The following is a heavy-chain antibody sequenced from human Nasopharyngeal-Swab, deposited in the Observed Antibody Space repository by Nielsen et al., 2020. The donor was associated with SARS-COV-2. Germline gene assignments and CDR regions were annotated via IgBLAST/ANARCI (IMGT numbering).Heavy chain of an antibody. J-gene: IGHJ6*04. V-gene: IGHV4-31*03. D-gene: IGHD1-14*01. CDR3: ARVRDNGGADV. Sequence: SETLSLTCTVSGGSITSGGYYWSWIRQHPGKGLEWIGFIYYSGSTSYNPSLKSRITISVDTSTNQFSLKLSSVTAADTAVYYCARVRDNGGADVWGEGTTVTVSS. CDR2: IYYSGST. CDR1: GGSITSGGYY.